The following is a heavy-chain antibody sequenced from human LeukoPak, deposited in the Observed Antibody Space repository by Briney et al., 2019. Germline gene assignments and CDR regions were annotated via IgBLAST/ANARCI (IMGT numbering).Heavy chain of an antibody. D-gene: IGHD1-26*01. J-gene: IGHJ1*01. CDR1: GYTFTSYD. Sequence: GASVKVSCKASGYTFTSYDINWVRQATGQGLEWMGWMNPNSGNTGYAQKFQGRVTMTRNTSISTAYMELSSLRSEDTAVYYRARGKTSGSYYGYFQHWGQGTLVTVSS. V-gene: IGHV1-8*01. CDR3: ARGKTSGSYYGYFQH. CDR2: MNPNSGNT.